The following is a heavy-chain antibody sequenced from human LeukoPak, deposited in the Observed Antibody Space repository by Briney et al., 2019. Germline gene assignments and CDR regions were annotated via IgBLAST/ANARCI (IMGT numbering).Heavy chain of an antibody. CDR1: GFSFSTYG. V-gene: IGHV3-30*02. J-gene: IGHJ4*02. CDR2: IRYDGGNE. Sequence: PGGSLRLSCAASGFSFSTYGLHWVRHTPGKGLEWVTFIRYDGGNEYYADSVKGRFTISRDNSKNTLHLQMNSRRTADTAAYYYARHMNEYDRSGFFHYWGQGTLVTVSS. CDR3: ARHMNEYDRSGFFHY. D-gene: IGHD3-22*01.